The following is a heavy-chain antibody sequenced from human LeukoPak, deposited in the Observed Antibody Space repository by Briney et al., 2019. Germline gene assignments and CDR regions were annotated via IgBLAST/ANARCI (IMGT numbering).Heavy chain of an antibody. CDR3: ARHRSYRKYYYYYGMDV. Sequence: PSETLSLTCAVYGGSFSGYYWSWIRQPRAQGLEWIGEINHSGSTNFNPSLKSRVTISVDTSKNQFSLKLSSVTAADTAVYYCARHRSYRKYYYYYGMDVWGQGTTVTVSS. V-gene: IGHV4-34*01. D-gene: IGHD3-10*01. CDR1: GGSFSGYY. J-gene: IGHJ6*02. CDR2: INHSGST.